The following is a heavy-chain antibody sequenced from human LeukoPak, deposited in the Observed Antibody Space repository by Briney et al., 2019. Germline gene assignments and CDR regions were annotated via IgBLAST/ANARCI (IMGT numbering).Heavy chain of an antibody. CDR3: ARGHIAVAGHYGAGPSDY. J-gene: IGHJ4*02. CDR1: GFTFSSYA. D-gene: IGHD6-19*01. Sequence: GGSLRLSCAASGFTFSSYAMHWVRQAPGEGLEWVSVIYSGGSTYYADSVKGRFTISRDNSKNTLYLQMNSLRAEDTAVYYCARGHIAVAGHYGAGPSDYWGQGTLVTVSS. CDR2: IYSGGST. V-gene: IGHV3-53*01.